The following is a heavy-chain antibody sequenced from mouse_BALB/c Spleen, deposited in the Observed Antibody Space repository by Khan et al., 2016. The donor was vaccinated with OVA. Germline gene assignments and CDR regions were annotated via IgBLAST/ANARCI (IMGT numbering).Heavy chain of an antibody. CDR3: TRRPGFFDV. CDR1: GFAFSSFD. V-gene: IGHV5-12-1*01. Sequence: EVELVESGGGLVKPGGSLKLSCTASGFAFSSFDMSWVRQTPEKRLEWVAYVSSGGDNTYSPDTMKGRFTISRDNAKNTLYLQMSSLMSEDTAIYYGTRRPGFFDVWGAGTTVTVSS. J-gene: IGHJ1*01. CDR2: VSSGGDNT.